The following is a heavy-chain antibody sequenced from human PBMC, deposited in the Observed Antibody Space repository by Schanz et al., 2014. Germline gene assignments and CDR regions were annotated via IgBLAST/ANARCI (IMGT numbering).Heavy chain of an antibody. V-gene: IGHV3-30*04. CDR2: VSHDGFTK. D-gene: IGHD5-12*01. J-gene: IGHJ3*01. CDR1: GFSFSGFA. CDR3: ARDEGRDGYNLAFDV. Sequence: QVQLEESGGGVVQPGGSLRLSCVASGFSFSGFAVHWVRQAPGKGLEWVSIVSHDGFTKHYADSVRGRFIISRDSSKNTINLQMNSLSREETALYSCARDEGRDGYNLAFDVWGQGTLVTVSS.